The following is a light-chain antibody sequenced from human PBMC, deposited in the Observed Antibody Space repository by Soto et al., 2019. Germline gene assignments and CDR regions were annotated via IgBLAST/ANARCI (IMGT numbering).Light chain of an antibody. CDR1: SSNIGNNY. Sequence: QSVLTQPPSVSAAPGQTVTISCSGSSSNIGNNYVSWYQQLPRAAPKLLIYDNNKRPSGIPDRFSGSKSGTSAALGITGLQTGDEADYYCGTWDSSLSTVVFGGGTQLTVL. CDR3: GTWDSSLSTVV. CDR2: DNN. J-gene: IGLJ3*02. V-gene: IGLV1-51*01.